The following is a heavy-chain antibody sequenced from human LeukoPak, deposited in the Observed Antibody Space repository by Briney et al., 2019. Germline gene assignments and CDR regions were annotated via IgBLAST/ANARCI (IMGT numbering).Heavy chain of an antibody. J-gene: IGHJ4*02. V-gene: IGHV3-48*01. CDR3: ARNAAVTSYYYFDY. D-gene: IGHD4-17*01. CDR1: GFTFSTYT. Sequence: SGGSLRLSCAASGFTFSTYTMNWVRQAPGKGLEWVSYMSSSSSTIYYADSVKGRFTISRDNAKNSLYLQMNSLRAEDTAVYYCARNAAVTSYYYFDYWGQGSLVTVSS. CDR2: MSSSSSTI.